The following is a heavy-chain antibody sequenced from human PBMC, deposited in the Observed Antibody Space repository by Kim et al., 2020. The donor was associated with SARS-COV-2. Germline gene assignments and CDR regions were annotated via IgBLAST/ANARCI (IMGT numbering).Heavy chain of an antibody. J-gene: IGHJ4*02. V-gene: IGHV4-39*01. D-gene: IGHD3-22*01. CDR3: ARIVPDYYDSSGYYSSDY. CDR2: IYYSGST. Sequence: SETLSLTCTVSGGSISSSSYYWGWIRQPPGKGLEWIGSIYYSGSTYYNPSLKSRVTISVDTSKNQFSLKLSSVTAADTAVYYCARIVPDYYDSSGYYSSDYWGQGTLVTVSS. CDR1: GGSISSSSYY.